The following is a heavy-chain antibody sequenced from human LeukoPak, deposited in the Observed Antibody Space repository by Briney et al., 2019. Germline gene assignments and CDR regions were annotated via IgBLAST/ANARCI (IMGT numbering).Heavy chain of an antibody. D-gene: IGHD3-10*01. J-gene: IGHJ3*01. CDR2: ISHGGSLK. CDR3: AKKNSYGSGAGDPLDV. CDR1: GFTFSNAW. Sequence: GGSLRLSCAASGFTFSNAWMSWVRQAPGKGLEWVAVISHGGSLKYYLDSVKGRFTISRDNSKNTLYLQMDSLRVEDTAVYYCAKKNSYGSGAGDPLDVWGHGTLVTVSS. V-gene: IGHV3-30*18.